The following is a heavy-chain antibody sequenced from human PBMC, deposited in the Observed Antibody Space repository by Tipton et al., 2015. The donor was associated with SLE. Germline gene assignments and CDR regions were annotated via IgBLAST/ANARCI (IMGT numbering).Heavy chain of an antibody. D-gene: IGHD1-26*01. J-gene: IGHJ4*02. CDR3: AKDSGTYYFDF. CDR2: IDYRDIT. Sequence: LRLSRTVSGGSVSSNYWSWIRQPPGKGLEWIGYIDYRDITNYNPSLKSRVTMSIDTSKNQFSLKLSSVTAADTAVYYCAKDSGTYYFDFWGQGVLVNVSS. CDR1: GGSVSSNY. V-gene: IGHV4-59*02.